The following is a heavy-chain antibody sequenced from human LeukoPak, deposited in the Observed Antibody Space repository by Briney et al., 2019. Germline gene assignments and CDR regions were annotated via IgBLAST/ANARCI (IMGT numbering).Heavy chain of an antibody. CDR1: GFTISSYS. J-gene: IGHJ6*02. CDR2: ISSGSSHI. D-gene: IGHD2-15*01. CDR3: ARRWNYGMDV. Sequence: GGSLRLSCAASGFTISSYSMNWVRQAPGKGLEWVSSISSGSSHIYYADSVQGRFTISRDNAKSSLYLQMNSLRAEDTAVYYCARRWNYGMDVWGQGTTVTVSS. V-gene: IGHV3-21*01.